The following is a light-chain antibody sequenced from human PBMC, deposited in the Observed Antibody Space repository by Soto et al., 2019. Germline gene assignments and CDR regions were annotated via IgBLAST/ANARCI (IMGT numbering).Light chain of an antibody. CDR1: TGAVTSGHY. Sequence: QTVVTQEPSLTVSPGGPVTLTCGSSTGAVTSGHYPYWFQQKPGQAPRTLIYDTSNKHSWTPARFSGSLLGGKAALTLSGAQPEDEAEYYCLLSFSGAQVVFGGGTKLTVL. V-gene: IGLV7-46*01. CDR3: LLSFSGAQVV. CDR2: DTS. J-gene: IGLJ2*01.